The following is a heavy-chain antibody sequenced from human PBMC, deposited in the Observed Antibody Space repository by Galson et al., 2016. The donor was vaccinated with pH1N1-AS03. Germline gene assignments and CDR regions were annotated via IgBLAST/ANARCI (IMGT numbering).Heavy chain of an antibody. D-gene: IGHD7-27*01. V-gene: IGHV4-59*12. CDR3: ARLTSNWGSGDY. CDR2: IYYTGNT. J-gene: IGHJ4*02. CDR1: GDSFSNYY. Sequence: SETLSLTCTISGDSFSNYYWSWIRETPGRGLEWIGYIYYTGNTKNNPSLESRVTISLDTSNNQFSLRLTSLTAADTAVYYCARLTSNWGSGDYWGQGTLVTVSS.